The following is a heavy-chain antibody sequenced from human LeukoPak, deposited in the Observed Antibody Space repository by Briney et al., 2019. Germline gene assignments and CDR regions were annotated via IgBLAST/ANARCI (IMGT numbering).Heavy chain of an antibody. CDR2: ISAYNGNT. V-gene: IGHV1-18*04. CDR1: GYTFTSYG. J-gene: IGHJ4*02. Sequence: GASVKVSCKASGYTFTSYGISWVRQAPGQGLEWMGWISAYNGNTNYAQKLQGRVTMTTDTSTSTAYMELRSLRSDDTAVYYCARGGYDILTGSYFFDYWGQGTLVTVSS. D-gene: IGHD3-9*01. CDR3: ARGGYDILTGSYFFDY.